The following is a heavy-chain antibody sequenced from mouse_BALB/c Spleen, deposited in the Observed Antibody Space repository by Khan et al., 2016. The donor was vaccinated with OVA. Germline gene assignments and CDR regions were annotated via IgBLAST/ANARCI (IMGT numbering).Heavy chain of an antibody. CDR2: INPSNDYT. CDR3: VRDGAYHRNDGWFAY. CDR1: GYTFTSYT. V-gene: IGHV1-4*01. Sequence: QVQLQQSGAELARPGASVKMSCKASGYTFTSYTIHWIKKRPGQGLEWIGYINPSNDYTNYNQKFKDKATLTTDKSSTTAYLQLSSLTSDDSAVYNCVRDGAYHRNDGWFAYWGQGTLVTGSA. D-gene: IGHD2-14*01. J-gene: IGHJ3*01.